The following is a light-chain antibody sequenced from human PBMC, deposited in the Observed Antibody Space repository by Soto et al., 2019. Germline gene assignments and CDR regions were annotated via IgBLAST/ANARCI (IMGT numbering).Light chain of an antibody. CDR3: QQYNSYSRT. J-gene: IGKJ2*01. Sequence: DIQMTQSPSTLSASVGDRVTITCRASQSISSWLAWYQQKPGKAPNLLIYKASSLESGVPSRFSGSGSGTEFTLTISSLQPDDFATYYCQQYNSYSRTFGQGTKLEIK. CDR1: QSISSW. V-gene: IGKV1-5*03. CDR2: KAS.